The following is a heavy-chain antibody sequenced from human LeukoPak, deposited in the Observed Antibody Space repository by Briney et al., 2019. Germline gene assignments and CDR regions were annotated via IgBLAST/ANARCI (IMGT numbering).Heavy chain of an antibody. CDR1: GFTFSSYA. CDR2: ISGSGGST. CDR3: ARASITGTMYYYYGMDV. V-gene: IGHV3-23*01. J-gene: IGHJ6*02. Sequence: QSGGSLRLSCAASGFTFSSYAMSWVRQAPGKGLEWVSAISGSGGSTYYADSVKGRFTISRDNSKNTLYLQMNSLRAEDTATYYCARASITGTMYYYYGMDVWGQGTTVTVSS. D-gene: IGHD1-7*01.